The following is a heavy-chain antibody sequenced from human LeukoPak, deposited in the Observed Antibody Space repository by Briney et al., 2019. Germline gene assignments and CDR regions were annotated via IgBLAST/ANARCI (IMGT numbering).Heavy chain of an antibody. CDR3: ARDQLREYDFWSGYTDHYYYGMDV. CDR2: IIPIFGTA. D-gene: IGHD3-3*01. V-gene: IGHV1-69*13. J-gene: IGHJ6*02. CDR1: GGTFSSYA. Sequence: SVKVSCKASGGTFSSYAISWVRQAPGQGLEWMGGIIPIFGTANYAQKFQGRVTITADGSTSTAYMELSSLRSEDTTVYYCARDQLREYDFWSGYTDHYYYGMDVWGQGTTVTVSS.